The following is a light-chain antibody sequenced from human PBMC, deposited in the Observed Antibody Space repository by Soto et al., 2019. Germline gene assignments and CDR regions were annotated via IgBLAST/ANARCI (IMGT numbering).Light chain of an antibody. CDR1: QSVSSSA. CDR2: GAS. V-gene: IGKV3D-20*02. Sequence: EIVLTQSPGTLSLSPGERATLSCRAGQSVSSSALAWYQQKRGQAPRLLVFGASNRATGIPDRFSGSGSGTDFTLTISSLEPEDFAVYYCQQRSNWPRITFGQGTRLEIK. CDR3: QQRSNWPRIT. J-gene: IGKJ5*01.